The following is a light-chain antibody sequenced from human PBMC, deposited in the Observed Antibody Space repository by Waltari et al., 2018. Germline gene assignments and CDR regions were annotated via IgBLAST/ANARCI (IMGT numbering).Light chain of an antibody. J-gene: IGLJ2*01. Sequence: QSALTQPASVSGSPGQSITLSCPGTSSDVGGYQYFFWYKQHPGKAPKLMIYDVSNRPSGVSDRFSGSKSGNTASLTISGLQAEDEADYYCSSYTSSSTLAFGGGTKLTVL. CDR1: SSDVGGYQY. CDR3: SSYTSSSTLA. CDR2: DVS. V-gene: IGLV2-14*03.